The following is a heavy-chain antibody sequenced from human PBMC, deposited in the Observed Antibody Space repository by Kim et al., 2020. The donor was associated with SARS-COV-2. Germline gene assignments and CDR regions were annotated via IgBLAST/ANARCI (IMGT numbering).Heavy chain of an antibody. V-gene: IGHV1-3*01. J-gene: IGHJ3*01. CDR3: AREGHEGGYLT. CDR2: NT. Sequence: NTRNSQKCQGRLTITRDTSASTAYMELNSLRSEDTAVYYCAREGHEGGYLTWGQGTMVTVSS. D-gene: IGHD3-22*01.